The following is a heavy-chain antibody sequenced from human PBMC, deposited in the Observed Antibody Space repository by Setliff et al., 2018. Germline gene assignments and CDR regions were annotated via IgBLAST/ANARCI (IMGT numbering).Heavy chain of an antibody. V-gene: IGHV1-69*10. CDR3: ASRDYVWGSYRPTTYNY. CDR2: IIPILGIA. D-gene: IGHD3-16*02. Sequence: SVKVSCKASGGTFSSYAISWVRQAPGQGPEWMGGIIPILGIANYAQRFQGRVTITADESTSTAYMELSSLRSEDTAVYYCASRDYVWGSYRPTTYNYWGQGTLVTVSS. CDR1: GGTFSSYA. J-gene: IGHJ4*02.